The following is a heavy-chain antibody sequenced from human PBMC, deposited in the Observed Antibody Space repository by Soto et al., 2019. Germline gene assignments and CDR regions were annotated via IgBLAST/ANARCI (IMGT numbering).Heavy chain of an antibody. CDR1: GFSFSSFA. J-gene: IGHJ6*02. CDR2: ISGSADST. V-gene: IGHV3-23*01. D-gene: IGHD2-8*01. Sequence: EVPLLESGGGFIHPGGSLRLSCAASGFSFSSFAMNWVRQAPGKGLEWVSLISGSADSTFYADAVKGRFTISRDNSKSTLYLQINSLRTEDTAVYYCAKTRWAMIYAISVYGMDVWGQGTTVTVSS. CDR3: AKTRWAMIYAISVYGMDV.